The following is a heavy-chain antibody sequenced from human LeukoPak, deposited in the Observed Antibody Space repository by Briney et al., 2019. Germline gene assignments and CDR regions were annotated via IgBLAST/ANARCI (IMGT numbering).Heavy chain of an antibody. CDR2: ISGSGGSN. Sequence: PGGSLRLSCAASGFTFRSYAMSWVRQAPGKGREWVSVISGSGGSNYYAYSVKGRFTISIDNSKNTLYLQMNRLIAENTAVYYCAKGETYCSSTSCYVYWGQGTLVTVSS. CDR3: AKGETYCSSTSCYVY. D-gene: IGHD2-2*01. CDR1: GFTFRSYA. J-gene: IGHJ4*02. V-gene: IGHV3-23*01.